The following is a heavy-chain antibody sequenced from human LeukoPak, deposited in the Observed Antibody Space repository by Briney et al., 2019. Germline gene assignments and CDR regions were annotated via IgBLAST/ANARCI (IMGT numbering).Heavy chain of an antibody. CDR3: ARDPGYSYGYYYYYMDV. Sequence: SETLSLTCTVSGGSISSSSYYWGWIRQPPGKGLEWIGEINHSGSTNYNPSLKSRVTISVDTSKNQFSLKLSSVTAVDTAVYYCARDPGYSYGYYYYYMDVWGKGTTVTVSS. V-gene: IGHV4-39*07. J-gene: IGHJ6*03. CDR1: GGSISSSSYY. D-gene: IGHD5-18*01. CDR2: INHSGST.